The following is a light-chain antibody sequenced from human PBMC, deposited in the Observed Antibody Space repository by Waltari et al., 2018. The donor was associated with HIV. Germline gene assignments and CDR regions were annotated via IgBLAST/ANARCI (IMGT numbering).Light chain of an antibody. CDR1: ALSRPF. J-gene: IGLJ2*01. CDR3: QSAHNSHTI. CDR2: QDG. Sequence: SYDLTQAPSVSVTPGQTAKIPCSGDALSRPFVSWYRQKPGQAPMMIIFQDGQRPSGIPARFSASTSGTIATLTISEVQAEDEADYYCQSAHNSHTIFGGGTKLTVL. V-gene: IGLV3-25*03.